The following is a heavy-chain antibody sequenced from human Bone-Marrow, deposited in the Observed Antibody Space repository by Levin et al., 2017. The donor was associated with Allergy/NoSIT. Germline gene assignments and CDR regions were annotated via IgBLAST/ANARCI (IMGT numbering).Heavy chain of an antibody. Sequence: SETLSLTCAVYGGSFSGYYWSWIRQPPGKGLEWIGEINHSGSTNYNPSLKSRVTISVDTSKNQFSLKLSSVTAADTAVYYCARYLQSGGGVVRGVINWFDPWGQGTLVTVSS. V-gene: IGHV4-34*01. CDR3: ARYLQSGGGVVRGVINWFDP. CDR1: GGSFSGYY. CDR2: INHSGST. D-gene: IGHD3-10*01. J-gene: IGHJ5*02.